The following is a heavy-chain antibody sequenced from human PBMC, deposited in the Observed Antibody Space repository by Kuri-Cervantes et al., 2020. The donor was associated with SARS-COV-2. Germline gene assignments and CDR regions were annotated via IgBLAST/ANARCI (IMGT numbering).Heavy chain of an antibody. Sequence: GESLKISCAASGFTVSSNYMSWVRQAPGKGLEWVSVIYSGGSTYYADSVKGRFTISRDNSKNTLYLQMNSLRAEDTAVYYCARDHRGKNWNHRTFWYFDLWGRGTLVTVSS. CDR3: ARDHRGKNWNHRTFWYFDL. V-gene: IGHV3-53*01. CDR2: IYSGGST. D-gene: IGHD1-14*01. J-gene: IGHJ2*01. CDR1: GFTVSSNY.